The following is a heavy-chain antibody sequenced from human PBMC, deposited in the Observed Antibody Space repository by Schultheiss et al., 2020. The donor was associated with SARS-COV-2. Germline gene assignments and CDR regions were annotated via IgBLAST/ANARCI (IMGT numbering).Heavy chain of an antibody. CDR1: GGSISSSNW. Sequence: SETLSLTCAVSGGSISSSNWWSWVRQPPGKGLEWIGYIYNSGSTNYNPSLKSRVTISLDTSNNQLSLILSSVTAADTAVYYCARRAYCGDDCFPFDYWGQGTLVTVSS. D-gene: IGHD2-21*01. V-gene: IGHV4-4*02. CDR3: ARRAYCGDDCFPFDY. J-gene: IGHJ4*02. CDR2: IYNSGST.